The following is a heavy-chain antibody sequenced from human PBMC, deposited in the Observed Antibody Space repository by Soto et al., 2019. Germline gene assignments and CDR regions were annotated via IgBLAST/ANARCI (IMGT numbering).Heavy chain of an antibody. Sequence: GGSLRPSCASSGFTSSNYAMTWVRQAPGKGLEWVSAVSASGGTAYYADSVRGRFTISRDRSKNTLYLQMNSLRADDTAVYYCGKGRAVVPAAKFYYGMDVWGQGTTVTVSS. CDR2: VSASGGTA. CDR1: GFTSSNYA. J-gene: IGHJ6*02. D-gene: IGHD2-2*01. CDR3: GKGRAVVPAAKFYYGMDV. V-gene: IGHV3-23*01.